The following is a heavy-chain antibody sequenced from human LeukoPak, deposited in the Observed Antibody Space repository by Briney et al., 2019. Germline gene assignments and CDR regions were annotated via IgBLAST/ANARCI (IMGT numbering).Heavy chain of an antibody. V-gene: IGHV3-66*01. Sequence: GGSLRLSCAASGFTVSSNYMSWVRQAPGKGLEWGSVIYSGGSTYYADSVKGRFTISRDNSKNTLYLQMNSLRAEDTAVYYCARYSSSWYLGRGYFDYWGQGTLVTVSS. D-gene: IGHD6-13*01. CDR3: ARYSSSWYLGRGYFDY. J-gene: IGHJ4*02. CDR1: GFTVSSNY. CDR2: IYSGGST.